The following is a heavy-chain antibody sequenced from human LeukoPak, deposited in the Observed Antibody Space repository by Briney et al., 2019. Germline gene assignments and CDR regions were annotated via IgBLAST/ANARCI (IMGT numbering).Heavy chain of an antibody. CDR1: GDSISSSSYY. Sequence: PSETLSLTCSVSGDSISSSSYYWGWIRQPPGKGLEWIGSIYYSGSTYYNPSLKSRVTISVDTSKNQFSLKLSSVTAADTAVYYCARRAYDILTGYYYIDHWGQGTLVTVSS. J-gene: IGHJ4*02. CDR2: IYYSGST. CDR3: ARRAYDILTGYYYIDH. D-gene: IGHD3-9*01. V-gene: IGHV4-39*01.